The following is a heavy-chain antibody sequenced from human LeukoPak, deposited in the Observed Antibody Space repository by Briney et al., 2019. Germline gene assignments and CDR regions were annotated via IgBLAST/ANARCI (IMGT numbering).Heavy chain of an antibody. CDR2: ISWNSGSI. V-gene: IGHV3-9*01. J-gene: IGHJ4*02. CDR1: GFTFDDYA. CDR3: ARDMDSSGWYSAFDY. D-gene: IGHD6-19*01. Sequence: LRLSCAASGFTFDDYAMHWVRQAPGKGLEWVSGISWNSGSIGYADSVKGRFTISRDNSKNTLYLQMNSLRAEDTAVYYCARDMDSSGWYSAFDYWGQGTLVTVSS.